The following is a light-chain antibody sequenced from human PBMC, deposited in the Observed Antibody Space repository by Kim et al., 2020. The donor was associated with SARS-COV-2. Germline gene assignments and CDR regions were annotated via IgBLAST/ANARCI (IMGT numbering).Light chain of an antibody. J-gene: IGLJ3*02. CDR2: GKN. V-gene: IGLV3-19*01. CDR3: NSRDSSGNHLNWV. CDR1: SLRSYY. Sequence: SSELTQDPAVSVALGQTVRITCQGDSLRSYYASWYQQKPGQAPVLVIYGKNNRPSGIPDRFSGSSSGNTASLTITEAQAEDEADYYCNSRDSSGNHLNWVFGGVTQLTVL.